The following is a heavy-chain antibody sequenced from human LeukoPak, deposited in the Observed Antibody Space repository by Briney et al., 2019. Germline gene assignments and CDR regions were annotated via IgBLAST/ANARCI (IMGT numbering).Heavy chain of an antibody. CDR2: IYPGDSDT. D-gene: IGHD3-9*01. CDR1: GYSFTSYW. J-gene: IGHJ4*02. CDR3: ARTVLRYFDWSPAGGFDY. Sequence: GESLKISCKGSGYSFTSYWIGLVRQMPGKGLELMWIIYPGDSDTRYSPSFQGQVTISADKSISTAYLQWSRLKASDTAMYYCARTVLRYFDWSPAGGFDYWGQGTLVTVSS. V-gene: IGHV5-51*01.